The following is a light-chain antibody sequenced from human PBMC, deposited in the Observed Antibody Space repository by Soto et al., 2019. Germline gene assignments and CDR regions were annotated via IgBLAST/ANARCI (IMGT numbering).Light chain of an antibody. J-gene: IGLJ3*02. Sequence: QSALTQPASVSGSPGQSINISCTGTSNDVGSYDLVSWYQLHPGKAPKLVIYEANKRPSGISNRFSVSKSGNTASLTISGLQAEDEAHYYCCSYARGRLGVFCGGTKLTVL. CDR3: CSYARGRLGV. CDR2: EAN. V-gene: IGLV2-23*01. CDR1: SNDVGSYDL.